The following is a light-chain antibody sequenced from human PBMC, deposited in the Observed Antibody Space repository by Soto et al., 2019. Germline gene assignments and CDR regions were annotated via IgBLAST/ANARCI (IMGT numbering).Light chain of an antibody. CDR3: HQDFNLPWT. V-gene: IGKV3D-15*02. J-gene: IGKJ1*01. CDR1: QSVSSN. Sequence: EIVMTQSPATLSVSPGERATLSCRASQSVSSNLAWYQQKPGQAPRLLIYGASSRATGIPDRFSGSGSGTDFTLTISSLESEDFAVYYCHQDFNLPWTFGQGTKVDIK. CDR2: GAS.